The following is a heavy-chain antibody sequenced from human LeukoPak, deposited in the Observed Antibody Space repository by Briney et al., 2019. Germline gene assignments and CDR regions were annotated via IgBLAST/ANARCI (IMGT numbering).Heavy chain of an antibody. J-gene: IGHJ4*02. Sequence: GGSLRLSCAASGFTFSSYAMSWVRQAPGKGLEWVSAISGSGGSTYYADSVKGRFTISRDNAKNSLYLQMNSLRAEDTAVYYCMRGYGYHHYWGQGTLVTVSS. V-gene: IGHV3-23*01. CDR1: GFTFSSYA. CDR2: ISGSGGST. CDR3: MRGYGYHHY. D-gene: IGHD5-18*01.